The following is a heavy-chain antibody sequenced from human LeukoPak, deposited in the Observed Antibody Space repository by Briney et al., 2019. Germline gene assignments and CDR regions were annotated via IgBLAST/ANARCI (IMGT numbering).Heavy chain of an antibody. V-gene: IGHV3-48*03. CDR2: IGSSGSTI. Sequence: PGGSLRLSCEASGFTFSTYEMNWVRQTPGKGLEWVSCIGSSGSTIYYADSVKGRFTISRDNAKNSLYLQMNSLRAEDTAVYYCARILSVGATPRRDYYYMDVWGKGTTVTVSS. D-gene: IGHD1-26*01. CDR3: ARILSVGATPRRDYYYMDV. J-gene: IGHJ6*03. CDR1: GFTFSTYE.